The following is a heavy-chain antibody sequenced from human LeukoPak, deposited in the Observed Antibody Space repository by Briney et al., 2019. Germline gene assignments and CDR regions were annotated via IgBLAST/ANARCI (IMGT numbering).Heavy chain of an antibody. D-gene: IGHD3-3*01. CDR1: GGSISSYC. Sequence: PSETLSLTCTVSGGSISSYCWSWIRQPAGKGLEWIGRIYTSGSTNYNPSLKSRVTMSVDTSKNQFSLKLSSVTAADTAVYYCARDRLPHYDFWSGYRNRANWFDPWGQGTLVTVSS. CDR2: IYTSGST. V-gene: IGHV4-4*07. CDR3: ARDRLPHYDFWSGYRNRANWFDP. J-gene: IGHJ5*02.